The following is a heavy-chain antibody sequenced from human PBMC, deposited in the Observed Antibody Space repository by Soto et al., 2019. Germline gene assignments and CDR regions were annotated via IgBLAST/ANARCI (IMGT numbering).Heavy chain of an antibody. Sequence: GGSLRLSSATSGFTFDDYAMHWVRQASGKGLEWVSGISWNSGSIGYADSVKGRFTISRGNAKNSLYLQMNSLRAEDTALYYCAKGCLVRGVIDVEGWFDPWGQGT. V-gene: IGHV3-9*01. CDR2: ISWNSGSI. CDR3: AKGCLVRGVIDVEGWFDP. J-gene: IGHJ5*02. CDR1: GFTFDDYA. D-gene: IGHD3-10*01.